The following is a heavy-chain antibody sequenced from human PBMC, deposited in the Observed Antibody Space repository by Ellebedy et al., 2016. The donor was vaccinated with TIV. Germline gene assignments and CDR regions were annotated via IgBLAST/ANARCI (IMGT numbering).Heavy chain of an antibody. CDR2: ISNDGRSK. V-gene: IGHV3-30*03. Sequence: PGGSLRLSCAASGFTFSSYWMHWVRQAPGKGLEWVANISNDGRSKKHGDSVRGRFTISRDNSKSTLYLQMDSLRDDDTAVYYCAPGGTTKVKKGFGYWGQGTLVTVSS. D-gene: IGHD3-16*01. CDR1: GFTFSSYW. CDR3: APGGTTKVKKGFGY. J-gene: IGHJ4*02.